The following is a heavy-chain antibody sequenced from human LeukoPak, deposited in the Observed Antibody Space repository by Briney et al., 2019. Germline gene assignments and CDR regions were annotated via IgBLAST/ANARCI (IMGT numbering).Heavy chain of an antibody. J-gene: IGHJ4*02. D-gene: IGHD6-13*01. CDR2: INPNSGGT. Sequence: ASVKVSCKASGYTFTGYYMHWVRQAPGQGLEWMGWINPNSGGTNYAQKFQGRVTMTRDTSISTAYMELSRLRSDDTAVYYCAGGVAAAGTRRGFDYWGQGTLVTVSS. V-gene: IGHV1-2*02. CDR1: GYTFTGYY. CDR3: AGGVAAAGTRRGFDY.